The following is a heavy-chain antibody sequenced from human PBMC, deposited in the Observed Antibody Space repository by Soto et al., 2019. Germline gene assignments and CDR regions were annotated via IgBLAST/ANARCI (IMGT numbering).Heavy chain of an antibody. CDR1: GYSFTSYW. D-gene: IGHD1-26*01. Sequence: LGESLKISCKGSGYSFTSYWIGWVRQMPGKGLEWMGIIYPGDSDTRYSPSFQGQVTISADKSISTAYLQWSSLKASDTAMYYCAISLGATNEPPAGAIYYYGMDVWGQGTTVTVAS. J-gene: IGHJ6*02. CDR3: AISLGATNEPPAGAIYYYGMDV. V-gene: IGHV5-51*01. CDR2: IYPGDSDT.